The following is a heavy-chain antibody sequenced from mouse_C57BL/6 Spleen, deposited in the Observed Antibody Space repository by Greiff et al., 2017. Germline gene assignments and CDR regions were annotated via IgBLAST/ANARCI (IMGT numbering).Heavy chain of an antibody. CDR3: ARWYSNYEKAWFAY. J-gene: IGHJ3*01. V-gene: IGHV1-72*01. CDR2: IVPNSGGT. CDR1: GYTFTSYW. D-gene: IGHD2-5*01. Sequence: QVQLQQPGAELVKPGASVKLSCKASGYTFTSYWMHWVKQRPGRGLEWIGRIVPNSGGTKYNEKFKSKATLTVDKPSSTAYMQLSSLTSEDSAVYYCARWYSNYEKAWFAYWGQGTLVTVSA.